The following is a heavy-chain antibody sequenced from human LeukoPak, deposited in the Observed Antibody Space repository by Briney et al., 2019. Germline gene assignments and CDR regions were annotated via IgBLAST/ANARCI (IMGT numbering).Heavy chain of an antibody. CDR2: IYYSGST. CDR3: ARTPRYQLTFDY. CDR1: GGSISSYY. Sequence: PSETLSLTCTVSGGSISSYYWSWIRQPPGKGLEWIGYIYYSGSTNYNPSLKSRVTISVDTSKNQFSLKLSSVTAADTAVYYCARTPRYQLTFDYWGQGTPVTVSS. J-gene: IGHJ4*02. V-gene: IGHV4-59*01. D-gene: IGHD2-2*01.